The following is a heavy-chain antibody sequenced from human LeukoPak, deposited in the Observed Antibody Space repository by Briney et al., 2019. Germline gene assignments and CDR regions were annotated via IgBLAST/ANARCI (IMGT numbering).Heavy chain of an antibody. Sequence: GGSLRLSCAASGFTFNNYFMTWVRRAPGKGLEWVSTISGSGDSTYYADFVKGLFTISRDNSRNTLYLQMNSLRAEDTAVYYCARYCSGASCYSGLDYWGQGTLVTVSS. D-gene: IGHD2-2*01. CDR1: GFTFNNYF. CDR2: ISGSGDST. J-gene: IGHJ4*02. CDR3: ARYCSGASCYSGLDY. V-gene: IGHV3-23*01.